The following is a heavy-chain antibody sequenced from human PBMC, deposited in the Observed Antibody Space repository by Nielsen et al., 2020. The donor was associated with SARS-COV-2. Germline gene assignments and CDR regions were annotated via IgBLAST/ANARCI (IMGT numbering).Heavy chain of an antibody. J-gene: IGHJ3*01. CDR1: GFTFNIYA. V-gene: IGHV3-23*01. CDR2: VSASGGST. D-gene: IGHD3-10*01. CDR3: AKDGVVRGDALDL. Sequence: GGSLRFSCAASGFTFNIYAMAWVRRAPGRGQQWVTGVSASGGSTYYSDSVKGRFSISRDNSKTTLFLQIHSLRVEDTALYYCAKDGVVRGDALDLWGQGTMVTVSS.